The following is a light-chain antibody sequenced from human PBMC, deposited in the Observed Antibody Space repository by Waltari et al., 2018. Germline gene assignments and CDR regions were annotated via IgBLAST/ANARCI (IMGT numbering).Light chain of an antibody. Sequence: DIVMTQSPDSLTVSLGERATINCKSSQNVLYSSNNKNYLAWYQQKPAQPPKLLLYWASTRESGVPDRFSGSGSGTDFTLTISSLQAEDVAVYYCQQYYSTPPTFGPGTRVDIK. CDR3: QQYYSTPPT. CDR1: QNVLYSSNNKNY. CDR2: WAS. J-gene: IGKJ3*01. V-gene: IGKV4-1*01.